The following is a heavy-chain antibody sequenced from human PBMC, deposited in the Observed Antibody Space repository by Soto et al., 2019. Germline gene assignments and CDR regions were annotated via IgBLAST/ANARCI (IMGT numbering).Heavy chain of an antibody. CDR2: ISSSSSYI. Sequence: GGCVRQSVAEAKCIYIGDSINFNHQAPGKGLEWVSSISSSSSYIYYADSVKGRFTISRDNAKNSLYLQMNSLRAEDTAVYYCARSMEEHDAFDIWGQGTMVTVSS. CDR3: ARSMEEHDAFDI. J-gene: IGHJ3*02. D-gene: IGHD6-6*01. V-gene: IGHV3-21*01. CDR1: KCIYIGDS.